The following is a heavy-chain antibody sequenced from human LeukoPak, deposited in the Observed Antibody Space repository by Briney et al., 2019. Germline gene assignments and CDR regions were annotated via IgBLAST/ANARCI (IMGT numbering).Heavy chain of an antibody. CDR2: IYYSGST. CDR3: GRFPALGHCSSTSCYAGDY. Sequence: PSETLSLTCTVSGGSISSSSYYWGWIRQPPGKGLEWIGSIYYSGSTYYNPSLKSRVAISVDTSKNQFSLKLSSVTAADTAVYYCGRFPALGHCSSTSCYAGDYWGQGTLVTVSS. J-gene: IGHJ4*02. V-gene: IGHV4-39*07. D-gene: IGHD2-2*01. CDR1: GGSISSSSYY.